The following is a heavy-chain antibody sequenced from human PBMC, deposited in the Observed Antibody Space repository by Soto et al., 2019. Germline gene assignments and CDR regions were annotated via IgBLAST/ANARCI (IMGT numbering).Heavy chain of an antibody. J-gene: IGHJ6*02. CDR2: IYSGGST. CDR3: ARDGGLAEDGMDV. D-gene: IGHD3-10*01. V-gene: IGHV3-53*01. CDR1: GFTVSGNY. Sequence: PGGSLSLSCAASGFTVSGNYMSWVRQAPGKGLEWVSVIYSGGSTYYADSVKGRFTISRDNSKNTLYLQMNSLRADDTAVYYCARDGGLAEDGMDVWGQGTTVTVSS.